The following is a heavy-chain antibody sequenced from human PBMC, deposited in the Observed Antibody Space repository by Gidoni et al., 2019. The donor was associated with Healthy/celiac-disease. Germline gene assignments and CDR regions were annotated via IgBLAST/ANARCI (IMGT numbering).Heavy chain of an antibody. CDR3: AKSKYYHLYYFDY. J-gene: IGHJ4*02. V-gene: IGHV3-23*04. Sequence: EVQLVESGGGLVQPGGSLSRSCAASGFTFSSYAMSWVRQAPGKGLEWVSAISGSGGSTYYADSVKGRFTISRDNSKNTLYLQMNSLRAEDTAVYYCAKSKYYHLYYFDYWGQGTLVTVSS. CDR1: GFTFSSYA. D-gene: IGHD3-10*01. CDR2: ISGSGGST.